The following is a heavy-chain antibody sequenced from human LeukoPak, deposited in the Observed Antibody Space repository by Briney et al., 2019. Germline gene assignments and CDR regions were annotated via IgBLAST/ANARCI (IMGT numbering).Heavy chain of an antibody. V-gene: IGHV3-23*01. CDR1: GFTFSIHG. CDR3: ASPGSTVTGGPT. D-gene: IGHD4-17*01. CDR2: ITGSGGST. Sequence: GGSLRLSCAASGFTFSIHGVNWVRQGPGKGLEWVSGITGSGGSTYYADSVKGRFTISRDNAKNSVYLQMNSLRAEDTARYFCASPGSTVTGGPTWGQGSLVTVSS. J-gene: IGHJ5*02.